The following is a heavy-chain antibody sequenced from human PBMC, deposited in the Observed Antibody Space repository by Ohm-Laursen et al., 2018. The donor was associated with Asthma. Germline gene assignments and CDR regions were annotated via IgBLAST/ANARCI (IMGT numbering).Heavy chain of an antibody. CDR2: ITSGSDII. CDR3: VRAPDYFSLFEY. V-gene: IGHV3-11*04. CDR1: GFTFSDYY. Sequence: SLRLSCTASGFTFSDYYMNWVRQAPGKGPEWLAFITSGSDIIHYADSVEGRFTISRDNAKKSVYLQMKSLRVEDTAVYYCVRAPDYFSLFEYWGQGTLVTVSS. J-gene: IGHJ4*02. D-gene: IGHD1-14*01.